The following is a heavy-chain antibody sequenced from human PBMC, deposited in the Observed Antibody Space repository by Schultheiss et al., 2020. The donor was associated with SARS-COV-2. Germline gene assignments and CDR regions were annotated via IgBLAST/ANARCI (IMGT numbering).Heavy chain of an antibody. D-gene: IGHD1-26*01. CDR2: ISSSSSYI. V-gene: IGHV3-21*01. CDR1: GFTFSSYS. J-gene: IGHJ4*02. Sequence: GGSLRLSCVTSGFTFSSYSMNWVRQAPGKGLEWVSSISSSSSYIYYADSVKGRFTISRDNAKNSLYLQMNSLRAEDTAVYYCARDRGATPLFGYWGQGTLVTVSS. CDR3: ARDRGATPLFGY.